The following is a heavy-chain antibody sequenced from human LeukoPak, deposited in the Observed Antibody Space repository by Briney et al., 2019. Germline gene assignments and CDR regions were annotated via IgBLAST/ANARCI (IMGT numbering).Heavy chain of an antibody. CDR1: GFTFSSYG. Sequence: GRSLRLSCAASGFTFSSYGMHWVRQAPGKGLEWVAVISYDGSNKYYADSVKGRFTISRDNSKNTLYLQMNSLRAEDTAVYYCARSGYCSSTSCPYGMDVWGQGTTVTVSS. J-gene: IGHJ6*02. CDR3: ARSGYCSSTSCPYGMDV. CDR2: ISYDGSNK. V-gene: IGHV3-30*03. D-gene: IGHD2-2*01.